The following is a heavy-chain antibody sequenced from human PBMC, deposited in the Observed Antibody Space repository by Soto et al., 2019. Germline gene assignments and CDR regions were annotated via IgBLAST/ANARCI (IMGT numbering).Heavy chain of an antibody. CDR1: GGTFSNHA. Sequence: SVKVSCKASGGTFSNHAISWVRQAPGQGLEWLGGIVPMFGTSNYAQKFQGRVTTTADKSTNTAYMELSSLTSEDTAVYYCARLDDFYYYYGVDVWGQGTTVTVSS. D-gene: IGHD2-2*03. J-gene: IGHJ6*02. CDR3: ARLDDFYYYYGVDV. CDR2: IVPMFGTS. V-gene: IGHV1-69*06.